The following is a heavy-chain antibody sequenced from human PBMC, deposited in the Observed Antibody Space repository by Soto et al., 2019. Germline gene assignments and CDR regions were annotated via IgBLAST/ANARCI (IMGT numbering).Heavy chain of an antibody. CDR1: GYTFTGYY. D-gene: IGHD3-10*01. CDR2: INPNSGGT. Sequence: QVQLVQSGAEVKKPGASVKVSCKASGYTFTGYYMHWVRQAPGQGLEWMGWINPNSGGTNYAQKFQGWVTMTRDTSISTAYMELSRLRSDDTAVYYCARVGRPIFFGFGETRGGYHFDYWGQGALVTVSS. J-gene: IGHJ4*02. CDR3: ARVGRPIFFGFGETRGGYHFDY. V-gene: IGHV1-2*04.